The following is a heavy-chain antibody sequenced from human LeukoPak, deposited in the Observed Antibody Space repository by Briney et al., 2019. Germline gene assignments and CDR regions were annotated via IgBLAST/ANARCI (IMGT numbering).Heavy chain of an antibody. Sequence: PGGSLRLSCAASGFTFNIYTINWVRQAPGKGLEWVSSISSRGNNIYYADSLRGRFTVSRDNAKNSLFLQMNSLRVEDTAGYYCARVAGYCDSTSNCYSDYWGQGTLVTVSS. J-gene: IGHJ4*02. D-gene: IGHD2-2*01. CDR1: GFTFNIYT. CDR2: ISSRGNNI. V-gene: IGHV3-21*01. CDR3: ARVAGYCDSTSNCYSDY.